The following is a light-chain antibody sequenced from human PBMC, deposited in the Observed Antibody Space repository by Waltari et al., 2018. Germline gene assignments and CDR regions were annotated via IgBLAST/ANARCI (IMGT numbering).Light chain of an antibody. J-gene: IGKJ1*01. V-gene: IGKV1-5*03. CDR3: QQYNSYPRT. CDR1: QSISSW. CDR2: KAS. Sequence: DIQMTQSPSTLSASVGDRVTITCRASQSISSWLAWYQQKPGKAPKLLIYKASSLASGVPSRFSVSGSGTEFTLTISSLQPGDFATYYCQQYNSYPRTFGQGTKVEIK.